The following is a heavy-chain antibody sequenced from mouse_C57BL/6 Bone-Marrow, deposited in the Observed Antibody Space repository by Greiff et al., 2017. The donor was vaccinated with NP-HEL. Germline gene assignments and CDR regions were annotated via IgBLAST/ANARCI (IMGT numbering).Heavy chain of an antibody. CDR1: GFTFSSYA. Sequence: EVQGVESGGGLVKPGGSLKLSCAASGFTFSSYAMSWVRQTPEKRLEWVATISDGGSYTYYPDNVKGRFTISRDNAKNNLYLQMSHLKSEDTAMYYCARDPLITTPFMDYWGQGTSVTVSS. CDR2: ISDGGSYT. J-gene: IGHJ4*01. D-gene: IGHD1-1*01. CDR3: ARDPLITTPFMDY. V-gene: IGHV5-4*01.